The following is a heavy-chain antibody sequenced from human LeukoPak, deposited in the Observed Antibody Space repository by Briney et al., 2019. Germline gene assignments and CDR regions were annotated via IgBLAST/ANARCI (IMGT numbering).Heavy chain of an antibody. Sequence: GSVKVSCKASGYTFTTSYINWVRQAPGQGLEWMGWVSAYNGKTSYAQRFQGRVTMTTDSSTSTAYMDLASLRSDDTAVYYCARGGTFYPSIDYWGQGTLVTVSS. CDR1: GYTFTTSY. CDR3: ARGGTFYPSIDY. D-gene: IGHD1-26*01. CDR2: VSAYNGKT. V-gene: IGHV1-18*01. J-gene: IGHJ4*02.